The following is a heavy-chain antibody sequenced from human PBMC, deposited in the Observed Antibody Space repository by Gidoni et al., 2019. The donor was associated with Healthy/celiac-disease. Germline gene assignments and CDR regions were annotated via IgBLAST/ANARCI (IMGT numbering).Heavy chain of an antibody. CDR1: GYTFTSYY. CDR3: ARGGATVAPTGANDAFDI. CDR2: INPSGGST. D-gene: IGHD1-26*01. V-gene: IGHV1-46*01. J-gene: IGHJ3*02. Sequence: QVQLVQSGAEVKKPGASVKVSCKASGYTFTSYYMHWVRQAPGQGLEWMGIINPSGGSTSYAQKFQGRVTMTRDTSTSTVYMELSSLRSEDTAVYYCARGGATVAPTGANDAFDIWGQGTMVTVSS.